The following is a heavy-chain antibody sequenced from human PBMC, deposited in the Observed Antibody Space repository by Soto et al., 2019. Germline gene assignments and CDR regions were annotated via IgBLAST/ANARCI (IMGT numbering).Heavy chain of an antibody. V-gene: IGHV3-23*01. Sequence: DVQLLESGGDLVQPGESLRLSCAASGCIFSDFAMSWVRQTPGKGLEWVSAVSVYGGSTHYSDAVKGRFTISRDNSRDSLFLQMNSLRAEDTAVYYCARRPAGDSHWYFDLWGRGTLVTVSS. J-gene: IGHJ2*01. CDR3: ARRPAGDSHWYFDL. CDR2: VSVYGGST. D-gene: IGHD2-21*01. CDR1: GCIFSDFA.